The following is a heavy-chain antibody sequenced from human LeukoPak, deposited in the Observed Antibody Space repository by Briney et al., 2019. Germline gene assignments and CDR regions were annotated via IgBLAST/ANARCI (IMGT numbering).Heavy chain of an antibody. J-gene: IGHJ6*03. CDR3: AKVMNVDYGPSRYYYYYMDV. CDR1: GFTFSSYG. D-gene: IGHD4/OR15-4a*01. V-gene: IGHV3-30*02. CDR2: IRYDGSNK. Sequence: GGSLRLSCAASGFTFSSYGMHWVRQAPGKGLEWVAFIRYDGSNKYYADSVKGRFTISRDNSKNTLYLQMNSLRAEDTAVYYCAKVMNVDYGPSRYYYYYMDVWGKGTTVTISS.